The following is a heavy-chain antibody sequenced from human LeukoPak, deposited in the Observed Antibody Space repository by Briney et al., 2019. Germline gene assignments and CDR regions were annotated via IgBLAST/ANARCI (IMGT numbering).Heavy chain of an antibody. D-gene: IGHD3-16*01. CDR1: GGSISSYY. CDR2: IYTSGST. J-gene: IGHJ4*02. V-gene: IGHV4-4*09. Sequence: SEALSPTCTVSGGSISSYYWSWIRQPPGKGLEGIGYIYTSGSTNYNPSLKSRVTISVDTSKNQFSLKLSSVTVADTAVYYCARQGGDYWGQGTLVTVSS. CDR3: ARQGGDY.